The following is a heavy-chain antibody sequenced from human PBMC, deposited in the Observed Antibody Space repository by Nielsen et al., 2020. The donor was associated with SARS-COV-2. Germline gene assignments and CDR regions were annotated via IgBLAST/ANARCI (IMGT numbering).Heavy chain of an antibody. CDR1: GGSISSYY. D-gene: IGHD5-18*01. V-gene: IGHV4-59*12. CDR2: IYYSGST. J-gene: IGHJ6*03. Sequence: SETLSLTCTVSGGSISSYYWSWIRQPPGKGLEWIGYIYYSGSTNYNPSFKSRVTISVDTSKNQFSLKLSSVTAADTAVYYCARDQLWSSGYMDVWGKGTTVTVSS. CDR3: ARDQLWSSGYMDV.